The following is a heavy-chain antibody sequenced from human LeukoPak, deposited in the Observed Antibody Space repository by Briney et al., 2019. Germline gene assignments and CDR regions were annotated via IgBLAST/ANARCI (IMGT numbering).Heavy chain of an antibody. J-gene: IGHJ4*02. CDR2: INRRGHT. CDR3: AKEVDCPSDCLFFHS. V-gene: IGHV3-43*01. D-gene: IGHD2-21*02. CDR1: GFTFDRFT. Sequence: GGSLRLSCAASGFTFDRFTIHWVRQTPGKGLEWVSLINRRGHTFYADSVKGRFTISRDNSRNSVFLQMNSLRPEDAALYHCAKEVDCPSDCLFFHSWGQGTLVTVSS.